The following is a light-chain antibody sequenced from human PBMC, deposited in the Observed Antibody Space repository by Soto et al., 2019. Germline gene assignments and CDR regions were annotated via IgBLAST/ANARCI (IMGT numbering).Light chain of an antibody. CDR1: SSDAGNYNF. J-gene: IGLJ3*02. Sequence: QSVLTQPASVSGSPGQSITISCTGTSSDAGNYNFVSWYQPHRGKAPKVIIYEESTRPPGVSNRITGSKSGNTASVTNSRLQAEDEAEYYCCSYAGSNTSWVSGRGTQLTV. V-gene: IGLV2-23*01. CDR3: CSYAGSNTSWV. CDR2: EES.